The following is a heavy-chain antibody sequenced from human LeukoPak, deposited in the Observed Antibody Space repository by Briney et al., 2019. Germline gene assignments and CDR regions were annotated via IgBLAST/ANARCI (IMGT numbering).Heavy chain of an antibody. Sequence: ASVKVSCKASGGTFSSYAISWVRQAPGQGLVWMGGIIPIFGTANYAQKFQGRVTITTDESTSTAYMELSSLRSEDTAVYYCARDVNSRGPFDYWGQGTLVTVSS. V-gene: IGHV1-69*05. J-gene: IGHJ4*02. CDR2: IIPIFGTA. CDR3: ARDVNSRGPFDY. CDR1: GGTFSSYA. D-gene: IGHD2/OR15-2a*01.